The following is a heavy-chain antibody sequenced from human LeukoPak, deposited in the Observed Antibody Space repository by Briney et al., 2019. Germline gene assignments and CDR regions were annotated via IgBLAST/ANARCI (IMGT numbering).Heavy chain of an antibody. V-gene: IGHV1-2*02. D-gene: IGHD2-15*01. J-gene: IGHJ4*02. CDR3: ARSMVERYCSGGSCPFDY. CDR2: INPNSGGT. CDR1: GHTFTGYY. Sequence: ASVKVSCKAFGHTFTGYYMHWVRQAPGQGLEWMGWINPNSGGTNYAQKFQGRVTMTRDTPISTAYMELSRLRSDDTAVYYCARSMVERYCSGGSCPFDYWGQGTLVTVSS.